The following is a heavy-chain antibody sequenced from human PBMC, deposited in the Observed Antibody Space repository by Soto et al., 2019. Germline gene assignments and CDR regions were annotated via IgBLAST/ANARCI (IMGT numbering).Heavy chain of an antibody. D-gene: IGHD6-6*01. CDR2: ISYDGSNK. CDR1: GFTFSSYA. CDR3: ARARMYSSSSGAYYYYYGIDV. J-gene: IGHJ6*02. Sequence: QVQLVESGGGVVQPGRSLRLSCAASGFTFSSYAMHWVRQAPGKGLEWVAVISYDGSNKYYADSVKGRFTISRDNSKNTLHLQMNSLRAEDKAVYYCARARMYSSSSGAYYYYYGIDVLGQGTTVTVSS. V-gene: IGHV3-30-3*01.